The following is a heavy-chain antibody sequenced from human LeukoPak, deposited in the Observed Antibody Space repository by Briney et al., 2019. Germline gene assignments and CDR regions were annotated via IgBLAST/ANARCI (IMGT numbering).Heavy chain of an antibody. Sequence: ASVKVSCKASGYTFTSYGISWVRQAPGQGLEWMGWISAYNGNTNYAQKLQGRVTMTTDTSTSTAYMELRSLRSDDTAVYHCARDLVVGANPDAFDIWGQGTMVTVSS. CDR1: GYTFTSYG. D-gene: IGHD1-26*01. CDR2: ISAYNGNT. V-gene: IGHV1-18*01. CDR3: ARDLVVGANPDAFDI. J-gene: IGHJ3*02.